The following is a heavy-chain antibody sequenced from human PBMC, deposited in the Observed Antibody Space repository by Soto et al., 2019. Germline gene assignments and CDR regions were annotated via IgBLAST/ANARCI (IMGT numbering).Heavy chain of an antibody. V-gene: IGHV1-18*01. J-gene: IGHJ6*02. CDR3: ARDEGSSGYYYFYGMDV. Sequence: QVQLVQSGAEVKKPGASVKVSCKASGYTFTSYGISWVRQAPGQGLEWMGWISAYKGNTNYAQKLQGRVTMTTDTPTSTAYMELRSLRSDETAVYYCARDEGSSGYYYFYGMDVWGQGTTVTVSS. CDR2: ISAYKGNT. D-gene: IGHD3-22*01. CDR1: GYTFTSYG.